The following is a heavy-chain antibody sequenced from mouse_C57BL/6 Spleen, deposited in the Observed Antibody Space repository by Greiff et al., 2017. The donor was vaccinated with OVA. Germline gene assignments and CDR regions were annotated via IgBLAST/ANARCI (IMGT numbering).Heavy chain of an antibody. J-gene: IGHJ2*01. CDR3: ARRYYGSFDY. V-gene: IGHV1-80*01. D-gene: IGHD1-1*01. Sequence: VMLVESGAELVKPGASVKISCKASGYAFSSYWMNWVKQRPGKGLEWIGQIYPGDGDTNYNGKFKGKATLTADKSSCTAYMQLSSLTSEDSAVYFCARRYYGSFDYWGQGTTLTVSS. CDR2: IYPGDGDT. CDR1: GYAFSSYW.